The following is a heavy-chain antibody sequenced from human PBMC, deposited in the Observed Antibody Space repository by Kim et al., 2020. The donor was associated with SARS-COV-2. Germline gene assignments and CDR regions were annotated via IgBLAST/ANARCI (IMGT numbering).Heavy chain of an antibody. CDR2: ISGSGGST. J-gene: IGHJ4*02. Sequence: GGSLRLSCAASGFTFSSYAMSWVRQAPGKGLEWVSAISGSGGSTYYADSVKGRFTISRDNSKNTLYLQMNSLRAEDTAVYYCAGSSSTIQHEGPLSPYFDYWGQGTLVTVSS. D-gene: IGHD2-2*01. CDR1: GFTFSSYA. V-gene: IGHV3-23*01. CDR3: AGSSSTIQHEGPLSPYFDY.